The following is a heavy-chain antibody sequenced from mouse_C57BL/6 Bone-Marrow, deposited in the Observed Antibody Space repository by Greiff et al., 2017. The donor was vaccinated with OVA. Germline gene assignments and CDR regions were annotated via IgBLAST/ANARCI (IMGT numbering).Heavy chain of an antibody. V-gene: IGHV1-58*01. CDR2: IYIGNGYT. D-gene: IGHD2-2*01. CDR1: GYTFTSYG. CDR3: VTFCYVYDDGFDD. J-gene: IGHJ3*01. Sequence: EVQLQESGAELVRPGSSVKMSCKTSGYTFTSYGINWVKQRPGQGLEWIGYIYIGNGYTAYNEKFKGKATLTSDTSSSTAYLQLRSLTSEDSAIYSGVTFCYVYDDGFDDWGKGTLVTVSA.